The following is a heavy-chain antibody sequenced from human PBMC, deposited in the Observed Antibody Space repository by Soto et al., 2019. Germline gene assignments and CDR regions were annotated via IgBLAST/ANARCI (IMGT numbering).Heavy chain of an antibody. CDR1: GGSISSYY. J-gene: IGHJ5*02. Sequence: SETLSLTCTVSGGSISSYYWSWIRQPPGKGLEWIGYIYYSGSTNYTPSLKSLVTISVDTSKNNFSLKLGSVTAADTAVYYCARGLVNYNWFDPWGQGTLVTVSS. V-gene: IGHV4-59*08. D-gene: IGHD3-9*01. CDR3: ARGLVNYNWFDP. CDR2: IYYSGST.